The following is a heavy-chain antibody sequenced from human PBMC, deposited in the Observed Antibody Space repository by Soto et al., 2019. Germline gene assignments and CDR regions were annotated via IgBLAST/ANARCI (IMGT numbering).Heavy chain of an antibody. CDR1: GFTFSSYA. Sequence: EVQLLESGGGLVQPGGSLRLSCAASGFTFSSYAMSWVRQAPGKGLEWVSAISGSGGSTYYADSVKGRFTISRDNSKNTLYLQMNSLRAEDTAVYYCATNYAILTGYLGDFDYWGQGTLVTVSS. D-gene: IGHD3-9*01. CDR2: ISGSGGST. J-gene: IGHJ4*02. V-gene: IGHV3-23*01. CDR3: ATNYAILTGYLGDFDY.